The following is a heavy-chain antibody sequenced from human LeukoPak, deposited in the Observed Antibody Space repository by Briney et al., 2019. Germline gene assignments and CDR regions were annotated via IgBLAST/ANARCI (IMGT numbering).Heavy chain of an antibody. D-gene: IGHD5-12*01. CDR2: IYYTGGT. J-gene: IGHJ4*02. Sequence: KPSETLSLTCTISGGSISNYYWSWIRQTPGKGLEWIGYIYYTGGTDYNPSLKSRVTISADTSNNQFSLRLRSVTAADTAVYYCAREITLTGYKFGLGFNYWGQGTLVTVSS. V-gene: IGHV4-59*01. CDR1: GGSISNYY. CDR3: AREITLTGYKFGLGFNY.